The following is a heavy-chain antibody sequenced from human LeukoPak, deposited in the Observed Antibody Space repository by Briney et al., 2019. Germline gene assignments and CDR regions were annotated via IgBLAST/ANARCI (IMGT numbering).Heavy chain of an antibody. Sequence: ASVKVSCKASGYTFTGYYMHWVRQAPGQGLEWMGWINPNSGGTNYAQKFQGRVTMTRDTSISTAYMELSRLRSDDTAVYYCARDSSYDSSGYYVGDYWGQGTLVTVSS. CDR3: ARDSSYDSSGYYVGDY. CDR1: GYTFTGYY. V-gene: IGHV1-2*02. CDR2: INPNSGGT. D-gene: IGHD3-22*01. J-gene: IGHJ4*02.